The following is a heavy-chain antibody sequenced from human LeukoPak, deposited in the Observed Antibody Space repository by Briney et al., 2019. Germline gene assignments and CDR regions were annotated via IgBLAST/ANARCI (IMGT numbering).Heavy chain of an antibody. D-gene: IGHD1-26*01. J-gene: IGHJ4*02. V-gene: IGHV3-48*03. CDR2: ISSGGSTI. CDR1: EFTFSNYE. Sequence: GGPLRLSFAASEFTFSNYEMNGVGQAPGKGRVGVSYISSGGSTIYYADSVKGRFTISRDNAKNSLFLQMNSLRAEDTAVYYCARGRVGTTTPFDYWGQGTLVTVSS. CDR3: ARGRVGTTTPFDY.